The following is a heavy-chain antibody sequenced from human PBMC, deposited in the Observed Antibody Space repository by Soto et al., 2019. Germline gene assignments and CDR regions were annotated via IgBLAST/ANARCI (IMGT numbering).Heavy chain of an antibody. CDR3: AKVFRSYYYGMDV. CDR2: ISYDGSNK. Sequence: GGSLRLSCAASGFTFSSYGMHWARQAPGKGLEWVAVISYDGSNKYYADSVKGRFTISRDNSKNTLYLQMNSLRAEDTAVYYCAKVFRSYYYGMDVWGQGTTVTVSS. CDR1: GFTFSSYG. V-gene: IGHV3-30*18. J-gene: IGHJ6*02.